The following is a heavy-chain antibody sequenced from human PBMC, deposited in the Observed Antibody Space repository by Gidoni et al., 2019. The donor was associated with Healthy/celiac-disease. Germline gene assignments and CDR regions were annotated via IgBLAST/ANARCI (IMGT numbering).Heavy chain of an antibody. Sequence: QVQLVESGGGVVQPGRSLRLSCAASGFTFSRYGMHWVRQAPGKGLEWVAVIWYDGRNKYYADAVKGRFTISRDNSKNTLYLQMNSLRAEDTAVYYCARDVLQGYCSGGSCSPGLDYWGQGTLVTVSS. CDR2: IWYDGRNK. CDR3: ARDVLQGYCSGGSCSPGLDY. V-gene: IGHV3-33*01. D-gene: IGHD2-15*01. J-gene: IGHJ4*02. CDR1: GFTFSRYG.